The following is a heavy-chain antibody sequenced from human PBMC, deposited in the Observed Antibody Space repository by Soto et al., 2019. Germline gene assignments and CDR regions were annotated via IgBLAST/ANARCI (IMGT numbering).Heavy chain of an antibody. Sequence: QITLKESGPTLVKPTQTLTLTCTFSGFSLSTSGVGVGWIRQPPGKALEWLALIYWDDDKRYSPSLKSRLTFTKDTSKNQVVLTMTNMDPVDTATYYCAHTLYGSGSYYSGVDAFDIWGQGTMVTVSS. J-gene: IGHJ3*02. V-gene: IGHV2-5*02. CDR3: AHTLYGSGSYYSGVDAFDI. CDR1: GFSLSTSGVG. CDR2: IYWDDDK. D-gene: IGHD3-10*01.